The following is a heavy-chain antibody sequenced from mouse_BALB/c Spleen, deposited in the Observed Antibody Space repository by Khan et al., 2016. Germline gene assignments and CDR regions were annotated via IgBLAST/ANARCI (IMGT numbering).Heavy chain of an antibody. CDR1: GFTFSSYA. D-gene: IGHD2-4*01. CDR3: ARGRGIYYDYYGFAY. V-gene: IGHV5-6-5*01. Sequence: EVELVESGGGLVKPGGSLKLSCAASGFTFSSYAMSWVRQTPEKRLEWVASISSGGSTYYPDSVKGRFTISRDNARNILYLQMSSLRSEDTAMYYCARGRGIYYDYYGFAYWGQGTLVTVSA. J-gene: IGHJ3*01. CDR2: ISSGGST.